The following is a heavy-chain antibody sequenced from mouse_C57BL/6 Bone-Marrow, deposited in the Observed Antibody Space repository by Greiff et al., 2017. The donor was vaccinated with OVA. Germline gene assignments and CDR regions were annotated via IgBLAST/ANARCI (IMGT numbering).Heavy chain of an antibody. CDR2: INPSTGGT. V-gene: IGHV1-42*01. J-gene: IGHJ3*01. CDR1: GYSFTGYY. Sequence: EVQLVESGPELVKPGASVKISCKASGYSFTGYYMNWVKQSPEKSLEWIGEINPSTGGTTYNQKFKAKATLTVDKSSSTAYMQLKSLTSEDSAVYYCARGSYGSSIWDWGQGTLVTVSA. D-gene: IGHD1-1*01. CDR3: ARGSYGSSIWD.